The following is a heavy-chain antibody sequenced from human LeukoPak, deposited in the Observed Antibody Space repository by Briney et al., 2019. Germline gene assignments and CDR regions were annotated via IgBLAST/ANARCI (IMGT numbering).Heavy chain of an antibody. CDR1: GGSISSGGYY. V-gene: IGHV4-31*03. CDR3: ARQSIAARDFDY. D-gene: IGHD6-6*01. CDR2: IYYSGST. Sequence: SETLSLTCTVSGGSISSGGYYWSWIRQHPGKGLEWIGYIYYSGSTYYNPSLKSRVTISVDTSKNQCSLKLSAVTAADTAVYYCARQSIAARDFDYWGQGTLVTVSS. J-gene: IGHJ4*02.